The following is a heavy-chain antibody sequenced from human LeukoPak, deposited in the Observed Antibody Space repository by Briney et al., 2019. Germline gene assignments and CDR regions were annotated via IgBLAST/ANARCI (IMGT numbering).Heavy chain of an antibody. CDR1: GFTFSSYW. J-gene: IGHJ4*02. CDR3: ARGSSSSFAPAVY. D-gene: IGHD6-6*01. Sequence: GGSLRLSCAASGFTFSSYWMSWVRQAPGKGLEWVANIKQDGSEKYYVDSVKGRFTISRDNAKNSLYLQMNSLRAEDTAVYYCARGSSSSFAPAVYWGQGTLVTVSS. V-gene: IGHV3-7*01. CDR2: IKQDGSEK.